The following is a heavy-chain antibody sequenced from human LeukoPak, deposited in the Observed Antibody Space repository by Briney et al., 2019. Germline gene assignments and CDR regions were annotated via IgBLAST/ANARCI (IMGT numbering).Heavy chain of an antibody. V-gene: IGHV1-18*01. Sequence: ASVKVSCKASGYTFTSYGISWVRQAPGQGLEWMGWISAYNGNTNYAQKLQGRVTMTTGTSTSTAYMELRSLRSDDTAVYYCARVTYYYDSSGYRYFDYWGQGTLVTVSS. CDR1: GYTFTSYG. CDR3: ARVTYYYDSSGYRYFDY. CDR2: ISAYNGNT. J-gene: IGHJ4*02. D-gene: IGHD3-22*01.